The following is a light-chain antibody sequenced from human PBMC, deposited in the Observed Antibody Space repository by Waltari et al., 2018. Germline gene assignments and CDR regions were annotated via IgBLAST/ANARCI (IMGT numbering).Light chain of an antibody. V-gene: IGLV1-47*01. CDR1: SSNIGSNF. CDR3: VAWDDSLSTWV. Sequence: QSVLTQPPSASGTPGQRVAISCSGSSSNIGSNFVYWYQQLPGTAPELLIYRNNQRPSGVPVRISGSKSGTSASLAVSGLRSEDEADFYCVAWDDSLSTWVFGGGTKLTVL. CDR2: RNN. J-gene: IGLJ3*02.